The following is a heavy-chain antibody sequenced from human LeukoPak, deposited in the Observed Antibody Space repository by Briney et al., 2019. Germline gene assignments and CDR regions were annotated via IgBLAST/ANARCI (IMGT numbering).Heavy chain of an antibody. D-gene: IGHD4-23*01. V-gene: IGHV3-7*01. CDR2: IKEDGTAK. CDR1: GFTVRDLY. CDR3: VRGGWELAY. Sequence: GGSLKLSCAASGFTVRDLYIAFLRQAPAQGLEWVAHIKEDGTAKYYVDTFRGRFTFSKDDDKNSVSLHMNSLRVEDTAVYYCVRGGWELAYLGQGTLVTVAS. J-gene: IGHJ4*02.